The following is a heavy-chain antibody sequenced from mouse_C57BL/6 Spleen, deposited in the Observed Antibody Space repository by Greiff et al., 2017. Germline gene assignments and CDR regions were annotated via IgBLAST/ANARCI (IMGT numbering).Heavy chain of an antibody. CDR2: INPNNGGT. CDR3: AREGDGGY. J-gene: IGHJ2*01. Sequence: EVQLQQSGPELVKPGASVKISCKASGYTFTDYYMNWVKQSHGKSLEWIGDINPNNGGTSYNQKFKGKATLTVDKSSSTAYMELRSLTSEDSAVYYCAREGDGGYWGQGTTLTVSS. D-gene: IGHD3-3*01. V-gene: IGHV1-26*01. CDR1: GYTFTDYY.